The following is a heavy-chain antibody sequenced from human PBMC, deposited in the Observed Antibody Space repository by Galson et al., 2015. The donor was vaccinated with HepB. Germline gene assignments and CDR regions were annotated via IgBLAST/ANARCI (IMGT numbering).Heavy chain of an antibody. CDR2: ISSNGGST. Sequence: SLRLSCAASGFTFSSYAMHWVRQAPGKGLEYVSAISSNGGSTYYADSVKGRFTISRDNSKNTLYLQMSSLRAEDTAVYYCVKQGGYSSGWYYFDYWGQGTLVTVSS. D-gene: IGHD6-19*01. CDR1: GFTFSSYA. CDR3: VKQGGYSSGWYYFDY. V-gene: IGHV3-64D*06. J-gene: IGHJ4*02.